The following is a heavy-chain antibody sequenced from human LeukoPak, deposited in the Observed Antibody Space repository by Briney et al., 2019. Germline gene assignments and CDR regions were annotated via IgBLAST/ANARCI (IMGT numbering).Heavy chain of an antibody. D-gene: IGHD4-11*01. J-gene: IGHJ5*02. CDR2: IYYTGST. CDR1: GDSIRSSNYY. CDR3: ARHFTEGHNWFDP. Sequence: PSETLSLTCTVSGDSIRSSNYYWAWIRQPPGKGLEWIGFIYYTGSTYYNPSLKSRVTISVDTSKNQFSLKLSSVTAADTAVYYCARHFTEGHNWFDPWGQGTLVTVSS. V-gene: IGHV4-39*01.